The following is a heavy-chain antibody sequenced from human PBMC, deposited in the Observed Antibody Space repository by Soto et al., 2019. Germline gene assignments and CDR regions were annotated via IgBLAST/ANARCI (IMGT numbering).Heavy chain of an antibody. CDR1: GFTFSSYG. J-gene: IGHJ4*02. CDR2: IWYDGSNK. V-gene: IGHV3-33*01. CDR3: ARDETGTTTQPSVY. D-gene: IGHD1-7*01. Sequence: PGGSLRLSCAASGFTFSSYGMHWVRQAPGKGLEWVAVIWYDGSNKYYADSVKGRFTISRDNSKNTLYLQMNSLRAEDTAVYYCARDETGTTTQPSVYWGQGTLVTVSS.